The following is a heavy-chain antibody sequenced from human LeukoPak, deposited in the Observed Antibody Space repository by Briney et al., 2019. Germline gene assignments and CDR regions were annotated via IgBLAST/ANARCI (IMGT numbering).Heavy chain of an antibody. D-gene: IGHD2-21*01. CDR1: GFTFSSYA. Sequence: PGGSLRLSCAASGFTFSSYAMSWVRQAPGKGLEWVSAISGSGGSTYYADSVKGRFTISRDNSKNTLYLQMNSLRAEDTAVYYCAKDLGGPSFPRDIDYWGQGTLVTVSS. CDR3: AKDLGGPSFPRDIDY. CDR2: ISGSGGST. J-gene: IGHJ4*02. V-gene: IGHV3-23*01.